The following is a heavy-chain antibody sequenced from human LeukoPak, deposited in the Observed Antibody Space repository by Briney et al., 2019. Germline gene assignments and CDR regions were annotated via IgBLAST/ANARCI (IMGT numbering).Heavy chain of an antibody. CDR3: ARDSDIVVVGVAAFDI. J-gene: IGHJ3*02. D-gene: IGHD2-15*01. V-gene: IGHV4-39*07. CDR1: DGSISSSSYY. CDR2: IYYSGNT. Sequence: WETLSLTCTVSDGSISSSSYYWGWIRQPPGKGLEWIGSIYYSGNTYYNPSLKSRVTIAVDTSKNQFSLKLSYVPAAGPAVYDCARDSDIVVVGVAAFDIWGQGTMVTVSS.